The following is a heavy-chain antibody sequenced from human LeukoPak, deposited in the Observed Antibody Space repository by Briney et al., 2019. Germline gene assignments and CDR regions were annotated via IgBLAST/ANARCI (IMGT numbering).Heavy chain of an antibody. CDR3: ARRKSGYDLGAFDI. CDR2: IDPSDSYT. CDR1: GYSFTSYW. J-gene: IGHJ3*02. D-gene: IGHD5-12*01. Sequence: GESPKISCKGSGYSFTSYWISWVRQMPGKGLEWMGRIDPSDSYTNYSPSFQGHVTISADKSISTAYLQWSSLKASGTAMYYCARRKSGYDLGAFDIWGQGTMVTVSS. V-gene: IGHV5-10-1*01.